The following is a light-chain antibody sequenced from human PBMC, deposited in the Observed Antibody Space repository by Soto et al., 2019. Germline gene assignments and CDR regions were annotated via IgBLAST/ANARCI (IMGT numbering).Light chain of an antibody. V-gene: IGKV1-39*01. J-gene: IGKJ4*01. Sequence: IQLTESPSSLSASVGDRVAITCRSSQTISTYLTWFQQKPGNAPKVLIYDASTLQSGVPSRFSGSGSGAEFTLTITGLQPEDFATYYCQQSFSPLLSFGGGTKVDIK. CDR3: QQSFSPLLS. CDR2: DAS. CDR1: QTISTY.